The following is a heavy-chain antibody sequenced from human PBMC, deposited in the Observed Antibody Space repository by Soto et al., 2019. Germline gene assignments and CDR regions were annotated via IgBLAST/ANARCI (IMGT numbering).Heavy chain of an antibody. D-gene: IGHD4-17*01. CDR2: IYYSGST. V-gene: IGHV4-59*08. Sequence: QVQLQESGPGLVKPSETLSLTCTVSGGSISSYYWSWIRQPPGKGLEWIGDIYYSGSTNYNPSLKSRVTISVDTSKNQFSLKLSSVTAADTAVYYCARRYGTLFDYWGQGTLVTVSS. J-gene: IGHJ4*02. CDR3: ARRYGTLFDY. CDR1: GGSISSYY.